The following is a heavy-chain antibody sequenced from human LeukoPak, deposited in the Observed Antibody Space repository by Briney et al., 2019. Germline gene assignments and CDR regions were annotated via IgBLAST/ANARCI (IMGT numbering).Heavy chain of an antibody. CDR1: GGSFSGYY. CDR3: ARTPPASLGELLRGNNWFDP. J-gene: IGHJ5*02. CDR2: IYTSGST. D-gene: IGHD3-10*01. Sequence: PSETLSLTCAVYGGSFSGYYWSWIRQPAGKGLEWIGRIYTSGSTNYNPSLKSRVTMSVDTSKNQFSLKLSSVTAADTAVYYCARTPPASLGELLRGNNWFDPWGQGTLVTVSS. V-gene: IGHV4-59*10.